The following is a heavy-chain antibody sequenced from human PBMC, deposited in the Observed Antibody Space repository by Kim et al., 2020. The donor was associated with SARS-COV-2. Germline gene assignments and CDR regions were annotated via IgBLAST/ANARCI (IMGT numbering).Heavy chain of an antibody. CDR1: GFTFDDYA. CDR3: AKGKVVGTSLYYNSMDV. J-gene: IGHJ6*02. CDR2: ISRKSDSI. D-gene: IGHD1-26*01. Sequence: GGSLRLSCAASGFTFDDYAMYWVRQAPGKGLEWVSGISRKSDSIDYADSVKGRFSISRDNAKNSLYLQMNSLRPDDTALYYCAKGKVVGTSLYYNSMDVWGQGTTVTVSS. V-gene: IGHV3-9*01.